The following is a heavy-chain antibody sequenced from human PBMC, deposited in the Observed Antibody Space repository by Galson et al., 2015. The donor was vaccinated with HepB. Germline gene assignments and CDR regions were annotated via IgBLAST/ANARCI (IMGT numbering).Heavy chain of an antibody. V-gene: IGHV3-30-3*01. CDR1: GFTFSSYA. D-gene: IGHD4-23*01. Sequence: SLRLSCAASGFTFSSYAMHWVRQAPGKGLEWVAVISYDGSNKYYADSVKGRFTISRDNSKNTLYLQMNSLRAEDTAVYYCARANGGNPRLEHYFDYWAREPWSPSPQ. CDR3: ARANGGNPRLEHYFDY. J-gene: IGHJ4*02. CDR2: ISYDGSNK.